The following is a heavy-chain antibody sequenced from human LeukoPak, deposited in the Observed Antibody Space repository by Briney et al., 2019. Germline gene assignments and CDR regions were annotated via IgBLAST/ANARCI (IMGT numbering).Heavy chain of an antibody. CDR1: GFTFSSYA. D-gene: IGHD3-10*01. Sequence: PGRSLRLSCAASGFTFSSYAMHWFRQAPGKGLEWVAVISYDGSNKYYADSVKGRFTISRDNSKNTLYLQMNSLRAEDTAVYYCARDRLVRGVIDAFDIWGQGTMVTVSS. V-gene: IGHV3-30-3*01. CDR2: ISYDGSNK. CDR3: ARDRLVRGVIDAFDI. J-gene: IGHJ3*02.